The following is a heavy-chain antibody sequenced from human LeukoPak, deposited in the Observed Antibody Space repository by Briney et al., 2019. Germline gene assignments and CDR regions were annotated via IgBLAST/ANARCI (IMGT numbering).Heavy chain of an antibody. Sequence: PGGSLRLSCAASGFTVSSNYMSWVRQAPGKGLEWVSYISSTSSTIYYADSVKGRFTISRDNAKNSLYLQMNSLRDEDTAVYYCARAAPYYHDSSGYSAFDSWGQGTMVTVSA. CDR2: ISSTSSTI. CDR3: ARAAPYYHDSSGYSAFDS. D-gene: IGHD3-22*01. V-gene: IGHV3-48*02. CDR1: GFTVSSNY. J-gene: IGHJ3*02.